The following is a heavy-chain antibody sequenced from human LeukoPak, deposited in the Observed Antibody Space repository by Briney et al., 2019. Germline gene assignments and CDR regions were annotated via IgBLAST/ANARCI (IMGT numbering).Heavy chain of an antibody. J-gene: IGHJ4*02. CDR3: ANPACSSTSCPWYFDY. Sequence: GGSLRLSCAASGFTFSSYGMHWVRQAPGKGLEWVAVIWYDGSNKYYADSVKGRFTISRDNSKNTLYLQMNSLRAEDTAVYYCANPACSSTSCPWYFDYWGQGTLVTVSS. CDR2: IWYDGSNK. CDR1: GFTFSSYG. D-gene: IGHD2-2*01. V-gene: IGHV3-33*06.